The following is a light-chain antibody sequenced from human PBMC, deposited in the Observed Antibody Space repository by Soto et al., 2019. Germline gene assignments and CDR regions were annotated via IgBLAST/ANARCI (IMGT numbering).Light chain of an antibody. CDR3: QQYNSYRA. J-gene: IGKJ1*01. Sequence: EIVLTQSPGTLSLSPEERATISCIATPSASSSSLAWYQQKPGHAPRLLFYVPSTXTXGSPDRFSGSGSGTEFTLTISSXXPHDFATYYCQQYNSYRAFGPGTKVDIK. CDR1: PSASSSS. V-gene: IGKV3-20*01. CDR2: VPS.